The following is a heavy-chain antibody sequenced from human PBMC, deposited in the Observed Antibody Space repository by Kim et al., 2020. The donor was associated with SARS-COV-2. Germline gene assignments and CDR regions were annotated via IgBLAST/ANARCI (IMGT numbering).Heavy chain of an antibody. CDR3: ARHRGSSIVLMVHAMGWFDP. CDR2: IYYSGST. V-gene: IGHV4-39*01. CDR1: GGSISSSSYY. Sequence: SETLSLTCTVSGGSISSSSYYWGWIRQPPGKGLEWIGSIYYSGSTYYNPSLKSRVTISVDTSKNQFSLKLSSVTAADTAVYYCARHRGSSIVLMVHAMGWFDPWGQGTLVTVSS. D-gene: IGHD2-8*01. J-gene: IGHJ5*02.